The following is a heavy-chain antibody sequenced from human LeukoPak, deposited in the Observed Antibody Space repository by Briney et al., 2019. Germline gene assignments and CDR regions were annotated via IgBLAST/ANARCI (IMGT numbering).Heavy chain of an antibody. V-gene: IGHV3-53*01. J-gene: IGHJ3*02. CDR1: GFTASSNY. D-gene: IGHD7-27*01. CDR3: ARDWGRVPDAFDI. CDR2: IYSGGST. Sequence: GGSLRPSCAPSGFTASSNYMNWVRHAPGKGLGWVSVIYSGGSTYYADSVKGRFTISRDNSKNTLSLQMNSLRAEDTAVYYCARDWGRVPDAFDIWGQGTMVTVSS.